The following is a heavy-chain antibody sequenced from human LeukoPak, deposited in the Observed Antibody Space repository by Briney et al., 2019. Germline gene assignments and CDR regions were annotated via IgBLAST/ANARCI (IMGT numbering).Heavy chain of an antibody. CDR2: IYYSGST. V-gene: IGHV4-59*12. CDR1: GGSISSYY. J-gene: IGHJ4*02. Sequence: SETLSLTCTVSGGSISSYYWSWIRQPPGKGLEWIGYIYYSGSTNYNPSLKSRVTISVDTSKNQFSLKLSSVTAADTVVYYCARDYYDSSGHNYFDYWGQGTLVTVYS. CDR3: ARDYYDSSGHNYFDY. D-gene: IGHD3-22*01.